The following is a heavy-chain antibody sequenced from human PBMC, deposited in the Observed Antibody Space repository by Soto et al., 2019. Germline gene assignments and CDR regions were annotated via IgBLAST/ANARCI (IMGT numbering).Heavy chain of an antibody. Sequence: EVQLVESGGGSFQPGGSLRLSCVASGFTFSNYWMHWVRQVPGKGLVWVSRIDSDGTTTGYADSVKGRFTISRDNAKNTLYLQMNSLRVEDTAVYYCARLTHWWGQGTLVTVSS. CDR1: GFTFSNYW. J-gene: IGHJ4*02. V-gene: IGHV3-74*01. CDR3: ARLTHW. CDR2: IDSDGTTT.